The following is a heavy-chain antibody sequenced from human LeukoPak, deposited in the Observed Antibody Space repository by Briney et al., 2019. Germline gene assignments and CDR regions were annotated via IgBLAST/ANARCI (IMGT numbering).Heavy chain of an antibody. Sequence: PGGSLRLSCAASGFTFSSHWMSWVRQAPGKGLEWVANIKQDGSEKYYVDSVKGRFTISRDNAKNSLYLQMNSLRAEDTAVYYCARDDCSSISCYHNWFDPRGQGTLVTVSS. V-gene: IGHV3-7*01. CDR3: ARDDCSSISCYHNWFDP. CDR2: IKQDGSEK. CDR1: GFTFSSHW. D-gene: IGHD2-2*01. J-gene: IGHJ5*02.